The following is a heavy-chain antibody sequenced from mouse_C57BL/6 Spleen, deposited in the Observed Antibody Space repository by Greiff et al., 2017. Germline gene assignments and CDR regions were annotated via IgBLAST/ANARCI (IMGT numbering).Heavy chain of an antibody. V-gene: IGHV1-82*01. CDR3: AREYGNLDY. J-gene: IGHJ2*01. D-gene: IGHD2-1*01. Sequence: QVQLQQSGPELVKPGASVKISCKASGYAFSSSWMNWVKQRPGKGLEWIGRIYPGDGDTNYNGKFKGKATLTADKSSSTAYMQLSSLTSEDSAVYFCAREYGNLDYWGQGTTLTVSS. CDR2: IYPGDGDT. CDR1: GYAFSSSW.